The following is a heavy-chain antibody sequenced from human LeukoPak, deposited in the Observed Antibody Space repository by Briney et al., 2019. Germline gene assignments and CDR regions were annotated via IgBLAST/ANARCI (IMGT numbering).Heavy chain of an antibody. J-gene: IGHJ4*02. D-gene: IGHD2-2*01. Sequence: GRSLRLSCAASGFTFSSYAMHWVRQAPGKGLEWVAVISYDGSNKYYADSVKGRFTISRDNSKNTLYLQMNSLRAEDTAVYYCAREECSSTSCTSYFDYWGPGNPGHRLL. V-gene: IGHV3-30*04. CDR2: ISYDGSNK. CDR1: GFTFSSYA. CDR3: AREECSSTSCTSYFDY.